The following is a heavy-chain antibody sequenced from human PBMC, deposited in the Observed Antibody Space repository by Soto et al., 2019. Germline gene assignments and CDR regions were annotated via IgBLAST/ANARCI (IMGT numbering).Heavy chain of an antibody. J-gene: IGHJ5*02. CDR2: SNAGNGNT. CDR3: VRRHVSATGIDWFDP. D-gene: IGHD6-13*01. CDR1: GYTFTSYA. V-gene: IGHV1-3*01. Sequence: ASVKVSCKASGYTFTSYAMHWVRQAPGQRLEWMGWSNAGNGNTKYSQEFQGRVTITRDTSASTAYMELSSLRFEDTAVYYCVRRHVSATGIDWFDPWGQGTLVTVSS.